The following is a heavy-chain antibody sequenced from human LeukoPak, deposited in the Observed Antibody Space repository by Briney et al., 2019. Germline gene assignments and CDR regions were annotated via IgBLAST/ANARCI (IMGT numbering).Heavy chain of an antibody. V-gene: IGHV4-34*01. CDR3: AGGEQQLVFAY. D-gene: IGHD6-13*01. CDR1: GGSFSGYY. J-gene: IGHJ4*02. Sequence: SETLSLTCAVYGGSFSGYYWSWIRQPPGKGLEWIGEINHSGSTNYNPSLKSRVTISVDTSKNQFSLKLSSVTAADTAVYYCAGGEQQLVFAYWGQGTLVTVSS. CDR2: INHSGST.